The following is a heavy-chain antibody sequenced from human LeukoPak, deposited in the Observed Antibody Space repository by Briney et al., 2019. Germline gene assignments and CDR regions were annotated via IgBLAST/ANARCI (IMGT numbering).Heavy chain of an antibody. J-gene: IGHJ4*02. CDR2: ISSGGDNT. Sequence: GGSLRLSCVASGFTFSNYGMTWVRQAPGKGLEWVSVISSGGDNTFHADSVKGRFTISRDNSKNTFYLQMNSLRDEDTALYYCAKAGGGSGYNPLGYWGQGTLVTVSS. D-gene: IGHD5-24*01. CDR3: AKAGGGSGYNPLGY. V-gene: IGHV3-23*01. CDR1: GFTFSNYG.